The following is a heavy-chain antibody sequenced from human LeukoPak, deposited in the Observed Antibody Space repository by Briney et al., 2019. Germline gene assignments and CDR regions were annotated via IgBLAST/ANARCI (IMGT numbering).Heavy chain of an antibody. V-gene: IGHV1-2*02. Sequence: ASVKVSCKASGYTFTGYYMHWVRQAPGQGLEWMGWINPNSGGTNYAQKFQGRVTMTRDTSISTAYMELSRLRSDDTAVYYCATDLWFGEVSEYGYWGQGTLVTVSS. J-gene: IGHJ4*02. D-gene: IGHD3-10*01. CDR1: GYTFTGYY. CDR2: INPNSGGT. CDR3: ATDLWFGEVSEYGY.